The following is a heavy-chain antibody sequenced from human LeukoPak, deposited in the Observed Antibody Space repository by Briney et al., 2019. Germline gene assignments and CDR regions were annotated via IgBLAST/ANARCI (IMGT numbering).Heavy chain of an antibody. D-gene: IGHD2-2*01. CDR2: ISGGGGGA. CDR3: AKFFLPDYYQLLFDY. Sequence: XXLRLXXXXSGFTXSDYAMRWVRQAPGKGLEWLSEISGGGGGAYYADSVKGRFTISRDNSKNTLYLQMNSLRAEDTAVYYRAKFFLPDYYQLLFDYWGQGTLVTVSS. CDR1: GFTXSDYA. V-gene: IGHV3-23*01. J-gene: IGHJ4*02.